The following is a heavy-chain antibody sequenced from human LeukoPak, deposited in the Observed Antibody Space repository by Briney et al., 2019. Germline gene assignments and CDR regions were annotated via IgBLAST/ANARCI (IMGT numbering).Heavy chain of an antibody. CDR1: GYSISSVHY. Sequence: SETLSLTCTVSGYSISSVHYWGWIRQPPGKGLEWIGSIYCSGSSYYNPSLKSRVTISVDTSKNLFYLNLISVTAADTAVYYCARDWETTGEVKFDPWWQGSQDT. V-gene: IGHV4-38-2*02. CDR3: ARDWETTGEVKFDP. J-gene: IGHJ5*02. D-gene: IGHD4-17*01. CDR2: IYCSGSS.